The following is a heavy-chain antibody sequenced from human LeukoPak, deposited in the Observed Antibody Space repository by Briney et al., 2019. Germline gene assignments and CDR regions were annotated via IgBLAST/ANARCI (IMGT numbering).Heavy chain of an antibody. Sequence: SVKVSCKASRGTFSSYAISWVRQAPGQGLKWMGGIIPIFGTANYAQKFQGRVTITADESTSTAYMELSSLRSDDTAVYYCASQKTYGDYEGFDYWGQGTLVTVSS. CDR3: ASQKTYGDYEGFDY. CDR1: RGTFSSYA. D-gene: IGHD4-17*01. J-gene: IGHJ4*02. V-gene: IGHV1-69*01. CDR2: IIPIFGTA.